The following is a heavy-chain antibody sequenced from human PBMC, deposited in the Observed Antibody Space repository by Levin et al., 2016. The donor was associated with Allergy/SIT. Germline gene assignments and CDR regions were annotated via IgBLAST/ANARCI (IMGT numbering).Heavy chain of an antibody. CDR2: IYYSGTT. Sequence: GSLRLSCSVSGGSISSSYYYWGWIRQPPGKGPEWIATIYYSGTTYYNPPLKSRFTISIDTSKNQYSLRLRSVTAADTAVYYCARQVATARPYYYYYMDVWGKGTTVTVSS. D-gene: IGHD5-12*01. CDR1: GGSISSSYYY. V-gene: IGHV4-39*01. J-gene: IGHJ6*03. CDR3: ARQVATARPYYYYYMDV.